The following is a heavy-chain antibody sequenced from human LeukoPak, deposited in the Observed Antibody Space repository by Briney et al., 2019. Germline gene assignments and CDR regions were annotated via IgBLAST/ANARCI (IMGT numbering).Heavy chain of an antibody. CDR1: GFTFSSYW. J-gene: IGHJ3*02. CDR2: INSDGSST. V-gene: IGHV3-74*01. D-gene: IGHD1-26*01. Sequence: PGGSLRLSCAASGFTFSSYWMHWVRQAPGKGLVWVSRINSDGSSTSYADSVKGRFTISRDNAKNTLYLQMNSLRAEDTAVYYYARVRLVGATYDAFDIWGQGTMVTVSS. CDR3: ARVRLVGATYDAFDI.